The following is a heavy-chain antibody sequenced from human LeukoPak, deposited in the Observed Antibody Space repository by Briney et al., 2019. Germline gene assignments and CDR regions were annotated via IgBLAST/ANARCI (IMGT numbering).Heavy chain of an antibody. CDR1: GFTFSSYA. D-gene: IGHD2-15*01. CDR3: QGYCSGGSCSITDY. V-gene: IGHV3-30-3*01. J-gene: IGHJ4*02. CDR2: ISYDGSNK. Sequence: GGSLRLSCAASGFTFSSYAMSWVRQAPGKGLEWVAVISYDGSNKYYADSVKGRFTISRDNSKNTLYLQMNSLRAEDTAVYYCQGYCSGGSCSITDYWGQGTLVTVSS.